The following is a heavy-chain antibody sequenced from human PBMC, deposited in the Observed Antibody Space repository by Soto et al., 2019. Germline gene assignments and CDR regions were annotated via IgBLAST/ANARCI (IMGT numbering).Heavy chain of an antibody. CDR1: GFTVSSNY. V-gene: IGHV3-53*01. Sequence: GGSLRLSCAASGFTVSSNYMSWVRQAPGKGLEWVSVIYSGGSTYYADSVKGRFTISRDNSKNTLYLQMNSLRAEDTAVYYCARVVGAPHDAFDIGGQGTMVTVS. CDR3: ARVVGAPHDAFDI. CDR2: IYSGGST. D-gene: IGHD1-26*01. J-gene: IGHJ3*02.